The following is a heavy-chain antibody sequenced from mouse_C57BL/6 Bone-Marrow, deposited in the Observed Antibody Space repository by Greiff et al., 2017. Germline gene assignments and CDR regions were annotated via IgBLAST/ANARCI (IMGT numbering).Heavy chain of an antibody. J-gene: IGHJ2*01. V-gene: IGHV1-81*01. D-gene: IGHD4-1*01. Sequence: VQLQQSGAELARPGASVKLSCKASGYTFTSYGISWVKQRTGQGLEWIGEIYPRSGNTYYNEKFKGKATLTADKSSSTAYMELRSLTSEDSAVYFCARRRVLGRDDWGQGTTLTVSS. CDR2: IYPRSGNT. CDR1: GYTFTSYG. CDR3: ARRRVLGRDD.